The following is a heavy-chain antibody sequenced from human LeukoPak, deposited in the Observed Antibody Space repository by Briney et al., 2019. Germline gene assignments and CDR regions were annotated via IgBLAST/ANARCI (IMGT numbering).Heavy chain of an antibody. D-gene: IGHD1-26*01. CDR3: AREGDSGSSHFDY. J-gene: IGHJ4*02. CDR2: IHYSGST. Sequence: SETLSLTCTVSGGSISSYYWSWIRQPPGKGLEWIGYIHYSGSTNYNPSLKSRVTISVDTSKNQFSLKLSSVTAADTAVYYCAREGDSGSSHFDYWGQGTLVTVSS. V-gene: IGHV4-59*01. CDR1: GGSISSYY.